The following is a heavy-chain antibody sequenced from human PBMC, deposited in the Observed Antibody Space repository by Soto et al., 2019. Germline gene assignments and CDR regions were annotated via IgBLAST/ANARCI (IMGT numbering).Heavy chain of an antibody. Sequence: PSETLSLTCAVSGTSFGTYYWSWIRQPPGKGLEWIGYIFYSGHLKYNPSLKSRLTISVDPPKNQISLRLTSVTAADTAVYYGAREGGGYRFDYWGQGALVTVSS. CDR1: GTSFGTYY. CDR2: IFYSGHL. V-gene: IGHV4-59*12. CDR3: AREGGGYRFDY. J-gene: IGHJ4*02. D-gene: IGHD1-26*01.